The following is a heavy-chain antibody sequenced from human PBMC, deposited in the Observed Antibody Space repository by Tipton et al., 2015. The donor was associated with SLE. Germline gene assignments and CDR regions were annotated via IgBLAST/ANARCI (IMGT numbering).Heavy chain of an antibody. J-gene: IGHJ4*02. V-gene: IGHV4-39*07. CDR2: IYYSGST. CDR1: GGSISSSSYY. D-gene: IGHD3-16*01. Sequence: TLSLTCTVSGGSISSSSYYWGWIRQPPGKGLEWIGSIYYSGSTYYNPSLKSRVTISVDTSKNQFSLKLSSVIAADTAVYYCARDGGGAFDYWGQGTLVTVSS. CDR3: ARDGGGAFDY.